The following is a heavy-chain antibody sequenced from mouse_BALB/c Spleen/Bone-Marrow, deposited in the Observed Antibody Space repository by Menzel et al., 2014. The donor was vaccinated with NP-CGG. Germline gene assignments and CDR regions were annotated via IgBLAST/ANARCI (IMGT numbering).Heavy chain of an antibody. D-gene: IGHD1-1*01. V-gene: IGHV5-17*02. CDR3: ARGSYDGFPD. CDR1: GFTFXSFG. Sequence: DVMLVESGGGLVQPGGSRKLSCAASGFTFXSFGMHWVRQAPEKGREWVAYISRGSETFYYADTVRGRFNISRDNPKNTLFPQMTSVRSEDAAIYYGARGSYDGFPDWGQGTLVTVSA. J-gene: IGHJ3*01. CDR2: ISRGSETF.